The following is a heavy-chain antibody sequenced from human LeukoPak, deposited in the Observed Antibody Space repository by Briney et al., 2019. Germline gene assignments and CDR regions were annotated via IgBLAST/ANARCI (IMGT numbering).Heavy chain of an antibody. CDR1: GGTFSSYA. CDR2: IIPIFGTA. V-gene: IGHV1-69*13. Sequence: RGASVKVSCTASGGTFSSYAISWVRQAPGQGLEWVGGIIPIFGTANYAQKFQGRVTITADESTSTAYMELSSLRSEDTAVYYCARSGYCSGGSCSEYFQHWGQGTLVTVSS. D-gene: IGHD2-15*01. J-gene: IGHJ1*01. CDR3: ARSGYCSGGSCSEYFQH.